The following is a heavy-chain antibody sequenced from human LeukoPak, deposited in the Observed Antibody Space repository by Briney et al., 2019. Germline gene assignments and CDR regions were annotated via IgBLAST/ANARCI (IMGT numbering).Heavy chain of an antibody. CDR1: GYSISSGYY. Sequence: SETLSLTCNVSGYSISSGYYWGWIRQSPGKGLEWIGTIYHSGSTHYNPSLKSRITISLDTSKNQFSLKLTSVTAADTAIYYCARVADTAMVGLFDYWAREPWSPSPQ. J-gene: IGHJ4*02. CDR2: IYHSGST. CDR3: ARVADTAMVGLFDY. V-gene: IGHV4-38-2*02. D-gene: IGHD5-18*01.